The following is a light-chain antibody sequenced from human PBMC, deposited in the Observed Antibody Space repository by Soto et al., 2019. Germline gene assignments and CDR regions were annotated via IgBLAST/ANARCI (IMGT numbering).Light chain of an antibody. CDR3: SSYTTSSSYV. J-gene: IGLJ1*01. V-gene: IGLV2-14*01. CDR1: SSDVGGYIY. Sequence: QSSMSQPASVSGSPGHSITISCTGTSSDVGGYIYVSWYQQHPGKAPKLMIYDVTSRPSGVSYRFSGSKSGNTASLTISGLQAEEEADYYCSSYTTSSSYVFGTGTKVTVL. CDR2: DVT.